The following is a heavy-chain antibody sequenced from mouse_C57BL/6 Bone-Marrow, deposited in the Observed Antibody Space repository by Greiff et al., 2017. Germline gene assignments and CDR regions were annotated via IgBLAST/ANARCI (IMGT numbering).Heavy chain of an antibody. D-gene: IGHD1-1*01. CDR3: ARGDYYGSSYGYFDV. CDR2: IDPSDSYT. CDR1: GYTFTSYW. Sequence: QVQLQQPGAELVKPGASVKLSCKASGYTFTSYWMQWVKQRPGQGLEWIGEIDPSDSYTNYNQKFKGKATLTVDTSSSTAYMQFSSLTSEDSAIYYCARGDYYGSSYGYFDVWGTGTTVTVSS. V-gene: IGHV1-50*01. J-gene: IGHJ1*03.